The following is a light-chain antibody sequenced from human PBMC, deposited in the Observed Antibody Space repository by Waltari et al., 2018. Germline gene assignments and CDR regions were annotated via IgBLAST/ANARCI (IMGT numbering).Light chain of an antibody. J-gene: IGKJ4*01. CDR1: QSINNN. Sequence: EIMMTQSPVTLSVSPGERATISCRASQSINNNLAWYQQNPGQAPRLLIYGASTRATGIPARFSGIGSGTEFTLTISSLQSEDFAVYYCQQYNSWPLTFGGGTKVEIK. CDR2: GAS. V-gene: IGKV3-15*01. CDR3: QQYNSWPLT.